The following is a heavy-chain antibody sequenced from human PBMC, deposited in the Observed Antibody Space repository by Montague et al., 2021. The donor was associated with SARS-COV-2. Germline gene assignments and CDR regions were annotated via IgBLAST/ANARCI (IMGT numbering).Heavy chain of an antibody. CDR3: ASGKYYDFWSGYYSHDYVSGMDV. V-gene: IGHV4-4*07. Sequence: SETLSLTCTVSGGSISSYYWSWIRQSAGKGLEWIGRIHTSGSTDXXPSLNSRVTMSVDTSKNQFSLKLSSVTAADTAVYYCASGKYYDFWSGYYSHDYVSGMDVWGQGTTVTVFS. J-gene: IGHJ6*02. D-gene: IGHD3-3*01. CDR1: GGSISSYY. CDR2: IHTSGST.